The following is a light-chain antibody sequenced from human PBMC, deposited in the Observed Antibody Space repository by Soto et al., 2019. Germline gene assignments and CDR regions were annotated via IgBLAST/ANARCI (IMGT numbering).Light chain of an antibody. J-gene: IGLJ3*02. CDR2: EVS. CDR3: SSYTRSSRV. Sequence: QSALTQPASVSGSPGQSITISCTGTSSDVGGYNYVSWYQQHPGKAPKLMIYEVSNRPSGVSNRFSGSKSGNTASLTISGLQAEDEADYYCSSYTRSSRVFGGGTQLTVL. V-gene: IGLV2-14*01. CDR1: SSDVGGYNY.